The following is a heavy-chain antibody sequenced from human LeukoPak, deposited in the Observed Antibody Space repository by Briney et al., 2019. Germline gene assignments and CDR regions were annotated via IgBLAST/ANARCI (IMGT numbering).Heavy chain of an antibody. Sequence: SETLSLTCAVYGGSFSGYYWSWIRQPPGKGLEWIGEINHSGSTNYNPSLKSRVTISVDTSKNQFSLKLSSVTAADTAVYYCARGGDLWSGYYGPGYYYYMDVWGKGTTVTVSS. CDR2: INHSGST. CDR1: GGSFSGYY. D-gene: IGHD3-3*01. V-gene: IGHV4-34*01. J-gene: IGHJ6*03. CDR3: ARGGDLWSGYYGPGYYYYMDV.